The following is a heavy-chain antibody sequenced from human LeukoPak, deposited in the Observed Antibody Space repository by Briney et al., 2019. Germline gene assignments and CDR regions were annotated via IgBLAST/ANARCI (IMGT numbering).Heavy chain of an antibody. Sequence: PGGSLRLSCAASGFTFSSYGMHWVGQAPGKGLEWGAVISYDGSNKYYADSVKGRFTISRDNSKNTLYLQMNSLRAEDTAVYYCAKPYYYGSGSYYFDYWGQGTLVTVSS. CDR2: ISYDGSNK. D-gene: IGHD3-10*01. CDR3: AKPYYYGSGSYYFDY. CDR1: GFTFSSYG. V-gene: IGHV3-30*18. J-gene: IGHJ4*02.